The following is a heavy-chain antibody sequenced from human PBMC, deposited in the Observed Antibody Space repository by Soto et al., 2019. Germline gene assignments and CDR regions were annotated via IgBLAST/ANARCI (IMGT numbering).Heavy chain of an antibody. D-gene: IGHD1-26*01. Sequence: EVQLVESGGGLVQPGGSLRLSCAASGFTFSIYWMHWVRQAPGKGPVWVSRIDNAGSSARYADSVKGRLTISRDNAKNTVYLQMNSLRAEDTAVYYCTRVGGSVSGMDVWGQGTTVTVSS. CDR3: TRVGGSVSGMDV. V-gene: IGHV3-74*01. CDR1: GFTFSIYW. J-gene: IGHJ6*02. CDR2: IDNAGSSA.